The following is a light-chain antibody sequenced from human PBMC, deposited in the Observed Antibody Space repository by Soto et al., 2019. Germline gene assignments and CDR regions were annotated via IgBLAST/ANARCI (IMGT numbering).Light chain of an antibody. Sequence: EIVLTQSPGTLSLSPGERATVSPPAIQSISTSYLAWYQQKRGQAPRLLIYGAFSRATGVPDRFSGGGSGTDFTLTISRLETEDFAVYYCNHYGSSPRTFGTGTKVDIK. J-gene: IGKJ3*01. CDR2: GAF. V-gene: IGKV3-20*01. CDR3: NHYGSSPRT. CDR1: QSISTSY.